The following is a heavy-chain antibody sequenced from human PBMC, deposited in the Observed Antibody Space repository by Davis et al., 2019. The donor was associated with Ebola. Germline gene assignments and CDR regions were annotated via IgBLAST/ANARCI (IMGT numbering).Heavy chain of an antibody. J-gene: IGHJ4*02. CDR2: TYYRAKWFV. V-gene: IGHV6-1*01. D-gene: IGHD3-22*01. CDR3: ARDPPSDQGYDY. CDR1: GDTVSSNSAA. Sequence: MPSETLSLTCAISGDTVSSNSAAWNWIRQSPSRGLEGLGRTYYRAKWFVDYASSVKSRITINADTSKNQFSLQLTSVTLEDTAVYYCARDPPSDQGYDYWGQGTLVTVSS.